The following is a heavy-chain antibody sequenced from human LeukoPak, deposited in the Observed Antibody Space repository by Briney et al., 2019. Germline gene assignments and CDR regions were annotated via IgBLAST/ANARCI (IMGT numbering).Heavy chain of an antibody. Sequence: NPSETLSLTCAVYGGSISSSSYYWGWIRQRPGKGLEWIGSIYYSGSTYYNPSLKSRVTISVDTSKNQFSLKLSSVTAADTAVYYCARDWGSGYDSRFDPWGQGTLVTISS. CDR1: GGSISSSSYY. D-gene: IGHD5-12*01. V-gene: IGHV4-39*07. CDR3: ARDWGSGYDSRFDP. J-gene: IGHJ5*02. CDR2: IYYSGST.